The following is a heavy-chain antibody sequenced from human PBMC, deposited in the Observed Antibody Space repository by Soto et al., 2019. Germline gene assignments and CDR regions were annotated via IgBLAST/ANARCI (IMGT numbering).Heavy chain of an antibody. CDR2: IWYDGSNK. J-gene: IGHJ3*02. CDR1: GFTFSSYG. Sequence: LRLSCAASGFTFSSYGMHWVRQAPGKGLEWVAVIWYDGSNKYYADSVKGRFTISRDNSKNTLYLQMNSLRAEDTAVYYCAREDTAMGNAFDIWGQGTMVTVSS. D-gene: IGHD5-18*01. V-gene: IGHV3-33*01. CDR3: AREDTAMGNAFDI.